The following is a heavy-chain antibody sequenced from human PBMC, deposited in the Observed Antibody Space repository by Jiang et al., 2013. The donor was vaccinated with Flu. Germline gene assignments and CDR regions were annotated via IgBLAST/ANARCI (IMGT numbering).Heavy chain of an antibody. D-gene: IGHD5-24*01. Sequence: CTVSGGSTSSNSYYWGWIRQPPGKGLEWIGSIYYSGSTYYNPSLKSRVTISVDTSKSQFSLKLSSVTAADTAVYYCARGDGYNIFDYWGQGTLVTVSS. V-gene: IGHV4-39*01. CDR2: IYYSGST. J-gene: IGHJ4*02. CDR1: GGSTSSNSYY. CDR3: ARGDGYNIFDY.